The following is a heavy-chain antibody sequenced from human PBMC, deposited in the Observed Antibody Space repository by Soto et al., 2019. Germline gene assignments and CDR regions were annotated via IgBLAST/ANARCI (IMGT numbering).Heavy chain of an antibody. J-gene: IGHJ1*01. D-gene: IGHD2-15*01. CDR1: GFTFSSYV. CDR3: ARDTLGSCKGGPCYRLQH. CDR2: IWNEGSDS. V-gene: IGHV3-33*01. Sequence: GGFLRLSCAASGFTFSSYVMHWVSQAPGKGLEWVAAIWNEGSDSYHVDSVKGRFTISRDNSKNTLYLQMNSLRVEDTAVYYCARDTLGSCKGGPCYRLQHWGQGTLVTVSS.